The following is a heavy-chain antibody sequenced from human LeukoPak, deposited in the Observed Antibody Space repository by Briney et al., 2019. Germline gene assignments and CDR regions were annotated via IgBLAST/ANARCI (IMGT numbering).Heavy chain of an antibody. Sequence: GGSLRLSCAASGFTFSSYWMSWVRQAPGKGRGGVANIKQDGSEKYYVDSVKGRFTISRDNAKNSLYLQMNSLRAEDTAVYYCARGTIFGVGRLDYWGQGTLVTVSS. D-gene: IGHD3-3*01. CDR1: GFTFSSYW. CDR3: ARGTIFGVGRLDY. V-gene: IGHV3-7*01. CDR2: IKQDGSEK. J-gene: IGHJ4*02.